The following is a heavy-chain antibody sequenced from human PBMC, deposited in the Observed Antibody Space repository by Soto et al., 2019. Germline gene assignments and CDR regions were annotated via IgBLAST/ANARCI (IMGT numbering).Heavy chain of an antibody. V-gene: IGHV3-21*01. J-gene: IGHJ4*02. CDR3: ARAGYYDSSGYYYYFDY. D-gene: IGHD3-22*01. CDR1: GFTFSSYS. Sequence: GGSLRLSCAASGFTFSSYSMNWVRQAPGKGLEWVSSISSSSSYIYYADSVKGRFTISGDNAKNSLYLQMNSLRAEDTAVYYCARAGYYDSSGYYYYFDYWGQGTLVTVSS. CDR2: ISSSSSYI.